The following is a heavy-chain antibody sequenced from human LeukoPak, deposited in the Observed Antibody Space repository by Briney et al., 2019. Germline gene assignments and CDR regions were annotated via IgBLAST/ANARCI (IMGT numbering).Heavy chain of an antibody. CDR3: ARDRGDYDFWSGYYYAYFDY. V-gene: IGHV3-23*01. D-gene: IGHD3-3*01. CDR1: GFTFSSYA. CDR2: ISGSGGST. Sequence: GGSLRLSCAASGFTFSSYAMSWVRQAPGKGLEWVSAISGSGGSTYYADSVKGRFTISRDNSKNTLYLQMNSLRAEDTAVYYCARDRGDYDFWSGYYYAYFDYWGQGTLVAVSS. J-gene: IGHJ4*02.